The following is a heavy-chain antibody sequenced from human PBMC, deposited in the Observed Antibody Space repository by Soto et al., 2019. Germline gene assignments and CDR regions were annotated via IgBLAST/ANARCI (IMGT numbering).Heavy chain of an antibody. CDR1: GGSIRSEGYY. Sequence: SETLSLTCTVSGGSIRSEGYYWSWIRQHPEKGLECFGYIYYTGTTYYNPSLKSRVTISIDRSKNHFFLNLTSVTAADTAVYYCATYRKFFQIWGQGTKVTVSS. V-gene: IGHV4-31*09. CDR3: ATYRKFFQI. CDR2: IYYTGTT. J-gene: IGHJ3*02.